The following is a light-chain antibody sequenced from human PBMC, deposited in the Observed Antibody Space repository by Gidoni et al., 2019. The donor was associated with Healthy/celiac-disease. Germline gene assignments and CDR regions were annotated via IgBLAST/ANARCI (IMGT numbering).Light chain of an antibody. CDR2: AAS. CDR3: QQCYSNPWT. J-gene: IGKJ1*01. V-gene: IGKV1-39*01. Sequence: DIQMTQLPSSLSAPVGDRVTIICRASQSISSYLNWYQQKPGKAPKLLIYAASSLKSGVPSRFSGSGSGTDFTLTISSLQPEDFATYYCQQCYSNPWTFGPGTKVEIK. CDR1: QSISSY.